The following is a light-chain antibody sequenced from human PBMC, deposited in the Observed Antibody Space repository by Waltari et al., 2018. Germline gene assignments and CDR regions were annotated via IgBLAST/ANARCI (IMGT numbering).Light chain of an antibody. J-gene: IGLJ3*02. Sequence: QLALTQSPSASASLGASVKLTCTLSSGPTPYATAWPQQQPEKGPRYLMKVNSDGSHSKGDGIPDRFSGSSSGAERYLTISTLQSEDEADYYCQTWGTGIWVFGGGTKLTVL. CDR2: VNSDGSH. CDR1: SGPTPYA. CDR3: QTWGTGIWV. V-gene: IGLV4-69*01.